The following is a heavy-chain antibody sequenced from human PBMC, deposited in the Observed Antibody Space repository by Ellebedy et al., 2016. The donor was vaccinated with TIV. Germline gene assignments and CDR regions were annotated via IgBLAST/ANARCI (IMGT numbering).Heavy chain of an antibody. J-gene: IGHJ3*02. D-gene: IGHD2-2*01. CDR1: GFTFSRYW. CDR3: ARDTVQVPDGDVFDK. Sequence: GESLKISCAASGFTFSRYWMSWLRPAPGKGLEYVAHIKFDEIEKYYANSVKGRFIISRDNARNSLYLQMNSLTVDDTAVYYCARDTVQVPDGDVFDKWGQGTTVTVSS. CDR2: IKFDEIEK. V-gene: IGHV3-7*04.